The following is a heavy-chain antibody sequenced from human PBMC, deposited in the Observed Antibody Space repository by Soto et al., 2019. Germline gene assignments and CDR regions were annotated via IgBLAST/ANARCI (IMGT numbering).Heavy chain of an antibody. CDR3: ARGPTDYYDNSANYSLDY. Sequence: QVQLVKSGAEVKKPGASVKVSCKASGYTFITYGVSWVRQAPGQALDWLGWISTYNGNTRYAERLQGRVTMTTDTTTNTAYMEHNNIRTDDAAVYYCARGPTDYYDNSANYSLDYWGQGTLVTVSS. CDR2: ISTYNGNT. J-gene: IGHJ4*02. CDR1: GYTFITYG. D-gene: IGHD3-22*01. V-gene: IGHV1-18*01.